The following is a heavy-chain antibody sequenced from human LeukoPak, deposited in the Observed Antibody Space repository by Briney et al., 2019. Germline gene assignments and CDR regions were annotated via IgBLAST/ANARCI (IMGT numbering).Heavy chain of an antibody. V-gene: IGHV3-7*03. CDR1: GFTFSSYW. D-gene: IGHD2-2*01. J-gene: IGHJ4*02. CDR2: IKQDGSEK. CDR3: ARAYCSSTSCYGANWGY. Sequence: EGSLRLSCAASGFTFSSYWMSWVRQAPGKGLEWVANIKQDGSEKYYVDSVKGRFTISRDNAKNSLYLQMNSLRAEDTAVYYCARAYCSSTSCYGANWGYWGQGTLVTVS.